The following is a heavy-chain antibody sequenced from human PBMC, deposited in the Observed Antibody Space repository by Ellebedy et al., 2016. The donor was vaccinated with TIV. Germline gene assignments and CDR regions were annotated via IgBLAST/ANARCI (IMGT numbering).Heavy chain of an antibody. CDR1: GFTFSSYA. CDR3: ARDHTNAFDI. D-gene: IGHD1-26*01. V-gene: IGHV3-30-3*01. Sequence: GGSLRLXXAASGFTFSSYAMHWVRQAPGKGLEWVAVISYDGSNKYYADSVKGRFTISRDNSKNTLYLQMNSLRAEDTAVYYCARDHTNAFDIWGQGTMVTVSS. CDR2: ISYDGSNK. J-gene: IGHJ3*02.